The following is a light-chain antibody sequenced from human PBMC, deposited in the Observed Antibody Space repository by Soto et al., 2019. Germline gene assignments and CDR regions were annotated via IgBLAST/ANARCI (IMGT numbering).Light chain of an antibody. Sequence: EIVLTQSPGTLSLSPGEIATLSFSASQSVSSSYLAWYQQKPGQAPRLLIYGASSRATGIPDRFSGSGSGTDFTLTISRLEPEDFAVYYCQQYGSSPPTFGQGTRLEIK. J-gene: IGKJ5*01. CDR3: QQYGSSPPT. CDR1: QSVSSSY. CDR2: GAS. V-gene: IGKV3-20*01.